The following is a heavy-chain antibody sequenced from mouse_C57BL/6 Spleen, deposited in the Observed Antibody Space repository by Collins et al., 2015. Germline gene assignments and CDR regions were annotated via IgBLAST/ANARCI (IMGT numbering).Heavy chain of an antibody. D-gene: IGHD2-2*01. CDR1: GYTFTSYW. J-gene: IGHJ3*01. CDR2: IYPGSGST. Sequence: QVQLQQPGAELVKPGASVKMSCKASGYTFTSYWITWVKQRPGQGLEWIGDIYPGSGSTNYNEKFKSKATLTVDTSSSTAYMRLSSLTSEDSAVYYCARSIYYGYFGFAYWGQGTLVTVSA. V-gene: IGHV1-55*01. CDR3: ARSIYYGYFGFAY.